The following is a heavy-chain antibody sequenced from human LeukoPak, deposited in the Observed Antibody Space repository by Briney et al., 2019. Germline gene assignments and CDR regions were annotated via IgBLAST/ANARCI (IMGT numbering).Heavy chain of an antibody. CDR3: VVGGSPGY. V-gene: IGHV3-74*01. D-gene: IGHD2-15*01. Sequence: GGSLRLSCAASGNYWMHWVRQAPGKGLVWVSHINSDGSWTSYADFVQGRFTASRDNTKNTWSLEMNSLRAEDTAVYYCVVGGSPGYWGQGTLVTVSS. CDR1: GNYW. J-gene: IGHJ4*02. CDR2: INSDGSWT.